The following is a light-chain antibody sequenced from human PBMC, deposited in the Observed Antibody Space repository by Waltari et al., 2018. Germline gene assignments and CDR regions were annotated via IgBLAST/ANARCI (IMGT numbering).Light chain of an antibody. CDR3: QQYGNSAPIT. CDR1: QSVNSRW. CDR2: GAS. V-gene: IGKV3-20*01. J-gene: IGKJ5*01. Sequence: EIVLTQSPGTLSLSPGERVTLSCRASQSVNSRWLAWYQQKAGQAPRLLIYGASSRATGIPDRFSGSWSGTDFTLTISRLEPEDFAMYYCQQYGNSAPITFGQGTRLEIK.